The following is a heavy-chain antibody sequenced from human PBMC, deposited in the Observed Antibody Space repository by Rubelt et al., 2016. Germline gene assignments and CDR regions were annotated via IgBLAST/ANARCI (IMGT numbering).Heavy chain of an antibody. D-gene: IGHD6-19*01. CDR2: ISYDGSNK. CDR3: ARGIAVAGTFWPGGTAQSKTYFDY. V-gene: IGHV3-30*04. J-gene: IGHJ4*02. Sequence: VRQAPGKGLEWVAVISYDGSNKYYADSVKGRFTISRDNSKNTLYLQMNSLRAEDTAVYYCARGIAVAGTFWPGGTAQSKTYFDYWGQGTLVTVSS.